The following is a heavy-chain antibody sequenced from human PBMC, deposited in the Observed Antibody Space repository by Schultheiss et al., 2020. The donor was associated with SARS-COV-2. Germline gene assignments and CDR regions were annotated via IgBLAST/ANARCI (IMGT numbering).Heavy chain of an antibody. CDR1: GGTFSSYA. Sequence: KISCKASGGTFSSYAISWVRQAPGQGLEWMGGIIPIFGTANYAQKFQGRVTITADKSTSTAYMELSSLRSEDTAVYYCARDNWGGYSLWFDPWGQGTLVTVSS. J-gene: IGHJ5*02. D-gene: IGHD2-15*01. V-gene: IGHV1-69*06. CDR3: ARDNWGGYSLWFDP. CDR2: IIPIFGTA.